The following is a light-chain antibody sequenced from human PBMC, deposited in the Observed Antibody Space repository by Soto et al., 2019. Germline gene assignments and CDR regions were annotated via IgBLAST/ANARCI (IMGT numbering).Light chain of an antibody. CDR3: QQHDYWPPWT. CDR1: QDISKF. Sequence: DIQMTQSPSSLSACIGARVSFTSQASQDISKFLNWYQQKPGQATRLLMYGASTRATGTPDRFSGSGSGTEFTLTISSLQSEDFAVYYCQQHDYWPPWTFGQGTKVDI. J-gene: IGKJ1*01. V-gene: IGKV3-15*01. CDR2: GAS.